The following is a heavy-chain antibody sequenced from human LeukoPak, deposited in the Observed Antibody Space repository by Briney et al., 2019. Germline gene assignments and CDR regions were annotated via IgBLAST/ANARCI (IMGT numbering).Heavy chain of an antibody. D-gene: IGHD2-2*01. V-gene: IGHV3-30*04. CDR3: ARDSSWSPRIVVVPAAKSVGGYFQH. CDR2: ISYDGRNK. J-gene: IGHJ1*01. CDR1: GFTFSSYA. Sequence: GGSLRLSCAASGFTFSSYAMHWVRQAPGKGLEWVAVISYDGRNKYYADSVKGRFTISRDNSKNTLYLQMNSLRAEDTAVYYCARDSSWSPRIVVVPAAKSVGGYFQHWGQGTLVTVSS.